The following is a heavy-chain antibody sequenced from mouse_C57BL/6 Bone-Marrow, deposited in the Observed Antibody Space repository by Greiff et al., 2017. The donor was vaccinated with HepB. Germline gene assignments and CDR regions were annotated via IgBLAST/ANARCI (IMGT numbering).Heavy chain of an antibody. CDR3: TLITTVVPHYAMDY. CDR2: IDPENGDT. D-gene: IGHD1-1*01. V-gene: IGHV14-4*01. J-gene: IGHJ4*01. CDR1: GFNIKDDY. Sequence: VQLKESGAELVRPGASVKLSCTASGFNIKDDYMHWVKQRPEQGLEWIGWIDPENGDTEYASKFQGKATITADTSSNTAYLQLSSLTSEDTAVYYCTLITTVVPHYAMDYWGQGTSVTVSS.